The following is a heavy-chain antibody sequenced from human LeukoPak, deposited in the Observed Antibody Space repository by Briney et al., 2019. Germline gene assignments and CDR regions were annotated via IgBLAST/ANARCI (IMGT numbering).Heavy chain of an antibody. CDR1: GDSISSYY. V-gene: IGHV4-59*01. Sequence: SETLSLTCIVPGDSISSYYWSWIRQPPGKELEWIGYIYYSGSTNYNSSLKSRVTISVDTSKNQFSLNLTSVTAADTAVYYCARGYSSSGCYFDSWGQGALVTVSS. CDR2: IYYSGST. J-gene: IGHJ4*02. CDR3: ARGYSSSGCYFDS. D-gene: IGHD6-6*01.